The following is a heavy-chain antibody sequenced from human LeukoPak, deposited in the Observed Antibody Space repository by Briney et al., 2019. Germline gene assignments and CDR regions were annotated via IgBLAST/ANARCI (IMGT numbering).Heavy chain of an antibody. CDR1: GGSFSGYY. V-gene: IGHV4-34*01. CDR3: ARGPFVYYYDSSGYLGDSVFDY. D-gene: IGHD3-22*01. Sequence: SETLSLTCAVYGGSFSGYYWSWIRQPPGKGLEWIGEINHSGSTNYNPSLKSRVTISVDTSKNQFSLKLSSVTAADTAVYYCARGPFVYYYDSSGYLGDSVFDYWGQGTLVTVSS. CDR2: INHSGST. J-gene: IGHJ4*02.